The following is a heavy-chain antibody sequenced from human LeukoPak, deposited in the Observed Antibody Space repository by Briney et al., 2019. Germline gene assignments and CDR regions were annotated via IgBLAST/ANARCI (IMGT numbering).Heavy chain of an antibody. CDR2: IYYSGSP. J-gene: IGHJ5*02. CDR1: GGSISSGGSY. V-gene: IGHV4-31*03. CDR3: ARGSTTVVTVSWFDP. D-gene: IGHD4-23*01. Sequence: SETLSLTCTVSGGSISSGGSYWSWIRQRPGQGLEWIGYIYYSGSPYYNPSLKSRVTISVDTSKNQFSLKLSSVTAADTAVYYCARGSTTVVTVSWFDPWGQGTLVTVSS.